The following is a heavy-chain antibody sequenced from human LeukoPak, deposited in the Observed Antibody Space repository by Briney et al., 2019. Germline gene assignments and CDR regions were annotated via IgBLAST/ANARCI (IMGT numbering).Heavy chain of an antibody. CDR1: GYTFTSYY. CDR2: INPSGGST. Sequence: GASVKVSCKASGYTFTSYYMHWVRQAPGQGLEWMGIINPSGGSTSYAQKFQGRVTMTRDTSTSTVYMELSRLRSDDTAVYYCARDGRGEKAAADYWGQGTLVTVSS. D-gene: IGHD6-13*01. J-gene: IGHJ4*02. V-gene: IGHV1-46*01. CDR3: ARDGRGEKAAADY.